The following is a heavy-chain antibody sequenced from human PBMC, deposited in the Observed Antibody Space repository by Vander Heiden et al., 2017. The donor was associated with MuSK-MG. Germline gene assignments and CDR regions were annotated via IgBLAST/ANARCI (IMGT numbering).Heavy chain of an antibody. D-gene: IGHD6-19*01. V-gene: IGHV3-49*04. CDR3: TREGAVAGFPFDY. CDR1: GFTFGDYA. CDR2: IRSKAYGGTT. Sequence: EVQLVESGGGLVQPGRSLRLSCTASGFTFGDYAMSWVRQAPGKGLEWVGFIRSKAYGGTTEYAASVKGRFTISRDDSKSIAYLQMNSLKTEDTAVYYCTREGAVAGFPFDYWGQGTLVTVSS. J-gene: IGHJ4*02.